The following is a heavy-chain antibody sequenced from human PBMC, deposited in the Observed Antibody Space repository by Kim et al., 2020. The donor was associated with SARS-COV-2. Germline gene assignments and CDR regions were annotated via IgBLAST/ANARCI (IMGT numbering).Heavy chain of an antibody. D-gene: IGHD3-3*01. CDR1: GFTFGDYA. Sequence: GGSLRLSCTASGFTFGDYAMSWVRQAPGKGLEWVGFIRSKAYGGTTEYAASVKGRFTISRDDSKSIAYLQMNSLKTEDTAVYYCTRVPSNIRSGYWYFDLWGRGTLVTVSS. V-gene: IGHV3-49*04. J-gene: IGHJ2*01. CDR3: TRVPSNIRSGYWYFDL. CDR2: IRSKAYGGTT.